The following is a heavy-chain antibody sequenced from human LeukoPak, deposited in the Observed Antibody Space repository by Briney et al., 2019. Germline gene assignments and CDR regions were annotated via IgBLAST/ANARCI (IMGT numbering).Heavy chain of an antibody. CDR1: GFTFSTYS. CDR2: ITTSTTVPHI. CDR3: ARALGDQPDYYYGMDV. D-gene: IGHD2-2*01. J-gene: IGHJ6*02. V-gene: IGHV3-21*01. Sequence: PGGSLRLSCAASGFTFSTYSMNWVRQAPGRGLGWVSSITTSTTVPHIFYADSVTGRFTISRDNADNSLFLQMNSLRAEDTADYCARALGDQPDYYYGMDVWGQGTTVTVSS.